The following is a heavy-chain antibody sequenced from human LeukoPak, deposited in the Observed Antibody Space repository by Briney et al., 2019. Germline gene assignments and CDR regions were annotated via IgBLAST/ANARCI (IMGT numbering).Heavy chain of an antibody. Sequence: GGSLRLSCAASGFTFSSYGMSWVRQAPGKGLEWVSAISGTGGTTYYADSVKGRFTISRDDSKNTLYLQMNSLRAEDTAVYYCAKNGDRGAYCSGGSCYPYYYYYMDVWGKGTTVTISS. D-gene: IGHD2-15*01. CDR2: ISGTGGTT. CDR3: AKNGDRGAYCSGGSCYPYYYYYMDV. CDR1: GFTFSSYG. V-gene: IGHV3-23*01. J-gene: IGHJ6*03.